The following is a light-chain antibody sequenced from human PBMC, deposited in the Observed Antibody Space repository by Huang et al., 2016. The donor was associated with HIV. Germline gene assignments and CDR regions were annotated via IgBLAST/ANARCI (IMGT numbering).Light chain of an antibody. CDR2: GAS. CDR3: QQYGNWRT. Sequence: EVVMTQSPVTLSLSAGERATLSCRASQDVSKKLAWYQQKPGQPPRLLIYGASTRAAGGPARFTGRGSGTEFTLTISSLQSGDSAVYYCQQYGNWRTFGQGTKVEIK. J-gene: IGKJ1*01. CDR1: QDVSKK. V-gene: IGKV3-15*01.